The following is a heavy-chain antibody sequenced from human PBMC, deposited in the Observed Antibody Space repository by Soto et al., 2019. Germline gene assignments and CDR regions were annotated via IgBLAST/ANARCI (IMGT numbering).Heavy chain of an antibody. D-gene: IGHD6-13*01. CDR2: IYYSGST. CDR1: GGSISSSSYY. CDR3: ATTGAYSSSFLKFRGHYGMDV. J-gene: IGHJ6*02. Sequence: ETLSLTCTVSGGSISSSSYYWGWIRQPPGKGLEWIGSIYYSGSTYYNPSLKSRVTISVDTSKNQFSLKLSSVTAADTAVYYCATTGAYSSSFLKFRGHYGMDVWGQGTKVTVSS. V-gene: IGHV4-39*01.